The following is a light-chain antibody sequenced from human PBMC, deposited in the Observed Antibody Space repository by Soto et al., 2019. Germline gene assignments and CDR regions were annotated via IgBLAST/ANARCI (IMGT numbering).Light chain of an antibody. J-gene: IGKJ3*01. Sequence: EIVLTQSPATLSLSPGERATLSCRASQGISSTYLAWYQLKPGKAPRLLIHGTSRRVTGIPDRFSGSGSGTDFALTISRLEPEDFAVYYCQHYGGSPPRFTFGPGTKVDI. CDR1: QGISSTY. CDR2: GTS. V-gene: IGKV3-20*01. CDR3: QHYGGSPPRFT.